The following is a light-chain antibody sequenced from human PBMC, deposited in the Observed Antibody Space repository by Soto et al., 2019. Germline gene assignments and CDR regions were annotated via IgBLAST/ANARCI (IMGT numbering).Light chain of an antibody. CDR1: QRVSSSF. Sequence: EIVLTQSPGTLSLSPGERATLSCRASQRVSSSFLAWYQQKPGQAPRLLIYGASSRATGIPDRFSGSGSGTGFTLTISRLEPEDFAVYDCEQYGSSSWTFGQGTKVVIK. CDR3: EQYGSSSWT. V-gene: IGKV3-20*01. J-gene: IGKJ1*01. CDR2: GAS.